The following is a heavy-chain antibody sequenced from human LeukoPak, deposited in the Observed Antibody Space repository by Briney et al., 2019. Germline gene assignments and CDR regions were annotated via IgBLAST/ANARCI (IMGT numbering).Heavy chain of an antibody. CDR1: GLSFSSYA. Sequence: GGSLRLSCEGSGLSFSSYATSWVRQAPGKGLEWVSGISGNGGKTYYADSVKGRLTISRDNSKNTLYLQMNSLRVDDTAAYYCAKLYYDYVWGSYRYYFFDSWGQGTLVTVSS. D-gene: IGHD3-16*02. CDR3: AKLYYDYVWGSYRYYFFDS. J-gene: IGHJ4*02. V-gene: IGHV3-23*01. CDR2: ISGNGGKT.